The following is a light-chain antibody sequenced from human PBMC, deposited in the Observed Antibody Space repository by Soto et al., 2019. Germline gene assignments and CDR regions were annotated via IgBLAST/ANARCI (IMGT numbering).Light chain of an antibody. CDR1: QSISSW. J-gene: IGKJ1*01. V-gene: IGKV1-5*01. CDR2: DAS. Sequence: DNQMTQAPSTLTASLGDSLTITGRASQSISSWLAWYQQKPGKAPKLLIYDASSLKSGVPSRFSGSGCGTEFTLTIGSLQPDDLATYYCQHYNRYSEAFGQGTKGAIK. CDR3: QHYNRYSEA.